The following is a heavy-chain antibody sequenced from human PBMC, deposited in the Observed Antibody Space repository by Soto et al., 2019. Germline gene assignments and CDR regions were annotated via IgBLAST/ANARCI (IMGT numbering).Heavy chain of an antibody. CDR1: GFTFSSYW. V-gene: IGHV3-74*01. CDR3: ARDPRWLQHAFDI. J-gene: IGHJ3*02. D-gene: IGHD5-12*01. CDR2: INSDGSST. Sequence: GGSLRLSCAASGFTFSSYWVHWVRQAPGKGLVWVSRINSDGSSTSYADSVKGRFTISRDNAKNTLYLQMNSLRAEDTAVYYCARDPRWLQHAFDIWGQGTMVTVSS.